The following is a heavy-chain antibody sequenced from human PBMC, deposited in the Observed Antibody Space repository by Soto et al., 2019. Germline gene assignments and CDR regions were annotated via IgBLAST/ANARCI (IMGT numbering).Heavy chain of an antibody. CDR3: ARAGIRAGDGDGWFDP. V-gene: IGHV1-46*03. Sequence: ASVKVSCKASGYTFTSYYMHWVLQAPGEGLEWMGIINPSGGSTSYAQKFQGRVTMTRDTSTSTVYMELSSLRSEDTAVYYCARAGIRAGDGDGWFDPWGQGTLVTVSS. CDR2: INPSGGST. CDR1: GYTFTSYY. D-gene: IGHD2-21*02. J-gene: IGHJ5*02.